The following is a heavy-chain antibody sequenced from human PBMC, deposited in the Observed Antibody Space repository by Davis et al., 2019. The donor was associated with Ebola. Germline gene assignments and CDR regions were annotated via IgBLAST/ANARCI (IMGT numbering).Heavy chain of an antibody. Sequence: PSETLSPTCTVSGVSISRHYWSWIRQPPGKRLEWFGSIYYTGSAYYNSSLASRATISVDTSNNQFSLKLYSVTAADTALYYCAERGGSVWGQGTLVTVSS. CDR1: GVSISRHY. CDR2: IYYTGSA. CDR3: AERGGSV. J-gene: IGHJ4*02. D-gene: IGHD3-16*01. V-gene: IGHV4-59*11.